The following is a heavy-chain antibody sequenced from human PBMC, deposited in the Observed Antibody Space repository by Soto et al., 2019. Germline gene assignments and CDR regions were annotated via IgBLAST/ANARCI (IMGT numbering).Heavy chain of an antibody. CDR2: INPNSGGT. D-gene: IGHD2-15*01. J-gene: IGHJ5*02. Sequence: QVQLVQSGAEVKKPGASVKVSCKASGYTFTGYYMHWVRQAPGQGLEWMGWINPNSGGTNYAQKFQGWVTMTRDTSISTADMELSRLRSDDTAVYYCAREFDCSGGSCYLGWFDPWGQGTLVTVSS. V-gene: IGHV1-2*04. CDR1: GYTFTGYY. CDR3: AREFDCSGGSCYLGWFDP.